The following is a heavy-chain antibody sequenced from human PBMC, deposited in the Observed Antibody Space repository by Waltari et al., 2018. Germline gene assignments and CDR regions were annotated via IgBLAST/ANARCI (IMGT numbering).Heavy chain of an antibody. CDR1: GFTFSNYY. V-gene: IGHV3-7*01. D-gene: IGHD2-15*01. Sequence: EVQLVESGGNLVQPGGSLRLSCVASGFTFSNYYMMWVRQAPGKGLEWVANINGDGSAKNYMDSVRGRFTISRDNAKNTLYLQMNSLRAEDTAVYYCAKDSGRLWGQGTLVTVSS. J-gene: IGHJ4*02. CDR2: INGDGSAK. CDR3: AKDSGRL.